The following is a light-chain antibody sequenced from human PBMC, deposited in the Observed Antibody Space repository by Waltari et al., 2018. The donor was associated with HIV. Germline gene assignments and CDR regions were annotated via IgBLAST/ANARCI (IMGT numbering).Light chain of an antibody. CDR1: RSDVGSYNL. V-gene: IGLV2-23*02. CDR3: CSYAGSSTFV. J-gene: IGLJ3*02. CDR2: EVS. Sequence: QSALTQSASVSGSPGQSLTISCTGTRSDVGSYNLVSWYQQHPGKAPKLMIYEVSKRPSGVSNRFSGSKSGNTASLTISGLQAEDEADYYCCSYAGSSTFVFGGGTKLTVL.